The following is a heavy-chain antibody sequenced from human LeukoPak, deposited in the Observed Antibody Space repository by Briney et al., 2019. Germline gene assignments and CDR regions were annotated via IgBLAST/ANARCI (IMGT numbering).Heavy chain of an antibody. Sequence: GGSLRLSCAGSGFIFSSHWMSWVRQAPGKGLEWVPNIKQDGTEKYYVDSVKGRFTISRDNAENSLYLQMNSLRAEDTAVYYCARAGYYDSRGYYCDYWGQGTLVTVSS. J-gene: IGHJ4*02. D-gene: IGHD3-22*01. CDR2: IKQDGTEK. CDR1: GFIFSSHW. CDR3: ARAGYYDSRGYYCDY. V-gene: IGHV3-7*01.